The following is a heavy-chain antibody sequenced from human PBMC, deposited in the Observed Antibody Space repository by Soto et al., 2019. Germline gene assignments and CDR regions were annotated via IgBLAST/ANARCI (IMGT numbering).Heavy chain of an antibody. Sequence: GGSLRLSCVTSGFTFSRNTMYWVRQAAGKGLEWVASITSSGSYVYYADSVKGRFSASRDNAKNSLSLQMDSLRPDDTAIYFCVKDEGIEAMDVWGQGTTVTVSS. CDR2: ITSSGSYV. J-gene: IGHJ6*02. CDR1: GFTFSRNT. CDR3: VKDEGIEAMDV. V-gene: IGHV3-21*01. D-gene: IGHD3-3*02.